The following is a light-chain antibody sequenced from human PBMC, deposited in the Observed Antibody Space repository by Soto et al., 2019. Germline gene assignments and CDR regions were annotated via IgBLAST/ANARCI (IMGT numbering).Light chain of an antibody. CDR3: NSYAGSNNVV. CDR1: SSDVGGYNY. V-gene: IGLV2-8*01. CDR2: EVT. J-gene: IGLJ2*01. Sequence: QSAQTQPPSASGSPGQSVTISCTGTSSDVGGYNYVSWYQQHPGKAPKLMIYEVTKRPSGVPDRFSGSKSGNTASLTVSGLQAEDEADYYCNSYAGSNNVVFGGGTKLTVL.